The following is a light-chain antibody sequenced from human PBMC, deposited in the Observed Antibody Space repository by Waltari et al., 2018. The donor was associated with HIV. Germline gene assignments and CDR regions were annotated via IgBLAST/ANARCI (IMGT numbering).Light chain of an antibody. CDR3: CSYAGRSTLEV. J-gene: IGLJ2*01. Sequence: SALTQPASVSGSPGQSITISCPGTSSHVGAYNLGSWYQQHPDKAPKFIIYEVNKRPSEVSIRFSGSKSGNTASLTISGLQAEDEADYYCCSYAGRSTLEVFGGGTKVTVL. CDR1: SSHVGAYNL. V-gene: IGLV2-23*02. CDR2: EVN.